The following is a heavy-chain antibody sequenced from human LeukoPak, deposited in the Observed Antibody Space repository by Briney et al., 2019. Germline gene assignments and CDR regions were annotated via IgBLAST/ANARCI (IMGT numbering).Heavy chain of an antibody. CDR3: ARGPHGRGHDSSGYYLDY. V-gene: IGHV1-8*01. CDR1: GYTFTSYD. CDR2: MNPNSGNT. D-gene: IGHD3-22*01. Sequence: ASVKVSCKASGYTFTSYDTNWVRQATGQGLEWMGWMNPNSGNTGYAQKFQVRVTMTRNTSISTAYMELSSLRSEDTAVYYCARGPHGRGHDSSGYYLDYWGQGTLVTVSS. J-gene: IGHJ4*02.